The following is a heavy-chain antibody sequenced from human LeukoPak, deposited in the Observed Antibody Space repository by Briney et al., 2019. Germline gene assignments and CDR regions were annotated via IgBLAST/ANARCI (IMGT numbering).Heavy chain of an antibody. CDR1: GFIFSSYA. J-gene: IGHJ4*02. Sequence: GGSLRLSCAASGFIFSSYAMSWVRQAPGKGREWVSSITSSGGSTYYADSVKGRFTISRDNSKSTLNLQMNSLRAEDTAVYYCAKVIVGASYFDYWGQGTLVTVSS. CDR3: AKVIVGASYFDY. D-gene: IGHD1-26*01. V-gene: IGHV3-23*01. CDR2: ITSSGGST.